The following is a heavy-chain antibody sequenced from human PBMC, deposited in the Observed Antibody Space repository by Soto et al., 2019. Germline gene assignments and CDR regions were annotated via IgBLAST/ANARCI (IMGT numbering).Heavy chain of an antibody. D-gene: IGHD3-22*01. Sequence: EVQLVESGGGLIQPGGSLRLSCAAPGFTVSSNYMSWVRQAPGKGLEWVSVIYSGGSTYYADSVKARFSISRDNSRTTLYLQIYSLCAEVTAVYSCANDRVDSGYPEYFQHWGQGTLVNVSS. CDR2: IYSGGST. V-gene: IGHV3-53*01. J-gene: IGHJ1*01. CDR1: GFTVSSNY. CDR3: ANDRVDSGYPEYFQH.